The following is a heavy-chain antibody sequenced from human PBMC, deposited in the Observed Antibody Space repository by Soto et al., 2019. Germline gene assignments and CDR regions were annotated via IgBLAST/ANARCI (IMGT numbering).Heavy chain of an antibody. CDR2: INQDGSRK. Sequence: EVQLVESGGGLVQPGGSLRLSCAASGFTFSTYWMTWVRQAPGRGLEWVANINQDGSRKYYVDSVKSLFTISRDNAKNRLYLQMNSPRADYTAVYWSASGAYYEFWSGCQFWFDRWGRVTLV. J-gene: IGHJ5*02. CDR3: ASGAYYEFWSGCQFWFDR. CDR1: GFTFSTYW. V-gene: IGHV3-7*01. D-gene: IGHD3-3*01.